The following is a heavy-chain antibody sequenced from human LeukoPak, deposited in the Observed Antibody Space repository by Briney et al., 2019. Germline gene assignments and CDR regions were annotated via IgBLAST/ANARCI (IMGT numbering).Heavy chain of an antibody. V-gene: IGHV3-48*02. J-gene: IGHJ4*02. CDR2: FGFSGNK. CDR1: GFTFSTYA. Sequence: GGSLRLSCAASGFTFSTYAMSWVRQAPGKGLEWVSYFGFSGNKNYADAVKGQFTISRDNAKNSLYLQMDSLRDEDTAVYYCARDRDWAFDYWGQGALVTVSS. CDR3: ARDRDWAFDY. D-gene: IGHD2-21*02.